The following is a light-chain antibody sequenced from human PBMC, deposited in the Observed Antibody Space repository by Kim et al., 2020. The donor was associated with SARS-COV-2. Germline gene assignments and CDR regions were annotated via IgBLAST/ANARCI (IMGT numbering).Light chain of an antibody. CDR1: TGAVSSASS. Sequence: PDGAVPLTSASTTGAVSSASSPNWFQQKPGQAPRPLIYDTVYKHSWSPARFSGSLLGGKAALTLSGVQPEDEAEYYCLLYYGATRVFGGGTQLTVL. J-gene: IGLJ3*02. V-gene: IGLV7-43*01. CDR3: LLYYGATRV. CDR2: DTV.